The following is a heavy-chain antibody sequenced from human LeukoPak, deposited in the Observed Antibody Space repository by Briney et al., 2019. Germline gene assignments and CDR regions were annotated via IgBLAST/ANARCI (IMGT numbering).Heavy chain of an antibody. CDR2: IVVGSGNT. Sequence: ASVKVSCKASGFTFTSSAVQWVRQARGQRLEWIGWIVVGSGNTNYAQKFQERVTITRDMSTSTAYMELSSLRSEDTAVYYCARAYNRYSGSLYFGDWGQGTLVTVSS. CDR1: GFTFTSSA. V-gene: IGHV1-58*01. CDR3: ARAYNRYSGSLYFGD. J-gene: IGHJ4*02. D-gene: IGHD1-26*01.